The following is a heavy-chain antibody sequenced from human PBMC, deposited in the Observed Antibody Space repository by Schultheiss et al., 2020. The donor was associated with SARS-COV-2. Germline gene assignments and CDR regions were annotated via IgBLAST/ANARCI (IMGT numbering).Heavy chain of an antibody. CDR3: ARAMTTVTTGWFDP. CDR2: IYHSGST. V-gene: IGHV4-38-2*02. Sequence: SETLSLTCTVSGYSISSGYYWGWIRQPPGKGLEWIGSIYHSGSTYYNPSLKSRVTISVDTSKNQFSLKLSSVTAADTAVYYCARAMTTVTTGWFDPWGQGTLVTVSS. D-gene: IGHD4-11*01. J-gene: IGHJ5*02. CDR1: GYSISSGYY.